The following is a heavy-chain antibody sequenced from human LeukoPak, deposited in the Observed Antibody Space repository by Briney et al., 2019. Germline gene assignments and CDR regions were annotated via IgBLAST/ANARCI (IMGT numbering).Heavy chain of an antibody. J-gene: IGHJ6*02. CDR1: GGSFSGYY. CDR3: ARGRAGPGYYYYGMDV. V-gene: IGHV4-34*01. CDR2: INHSGST. Sequence: ASETLSLTCAVYGGSFSGYYWSWIRQPPGKGLEWIGEINHSGSTNYNPSLKSRVTISVDTSKNQFSLKLSSVTAADTAVYYCARGRAGPGYYYYGMDVWGQRTTVTVSS.